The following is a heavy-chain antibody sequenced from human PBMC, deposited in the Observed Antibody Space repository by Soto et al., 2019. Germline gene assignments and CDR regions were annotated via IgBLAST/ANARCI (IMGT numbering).Heavy chain of an antibody. J-gene: IGHJ4*02. CDR3: AKDNPVD. CDR1: GFTFDDYA. V-gene: IGHV3-9*01. CDR2: ISWNSGDI. Sequence: GGSLRLSCAASGFTFDDYAMHWVRQAPGKGLEWVSGISWNSGDIKYADSVKGRFTISRDNAKNSLYLQMNSLRAEDTALYYCAKDNPVDWGQGTLVTVSS.